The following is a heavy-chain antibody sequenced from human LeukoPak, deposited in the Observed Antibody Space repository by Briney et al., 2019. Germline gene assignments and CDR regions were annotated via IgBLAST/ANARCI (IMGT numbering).Heavy chain of an antibody. D-gene: IGHD6-13*01. CDR2: IIPIFGTA. CDR1: GGTFSSYA. Sequence: SVKVSCKASGGTFSSYAISWVRQAPGQGLEWMGGIIPIFGTANYAQKFQGRVTITADKSTSTAYMELSSLRSEDTAVYYCARELAAAGVDAFDSWGQGTMVTVSS. CDR3: ARELAAAGVDAFDS. V-gene: IGHV1-69*06. J-gene: IGHJ3*02.